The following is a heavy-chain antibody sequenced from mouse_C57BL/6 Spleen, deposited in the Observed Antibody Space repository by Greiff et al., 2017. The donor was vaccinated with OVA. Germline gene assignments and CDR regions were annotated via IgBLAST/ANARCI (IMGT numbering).Heavy chain of an antibody. CDR3: AIPIYYEYDGPLNFDV. V-gene: IGHV2-2*01. J-gene: IGHJ1*03. D-gene: IGHD2-4*01. CDR1: GFSLTSYG. CDR2: IWSGGST. Sequence: QVQLQQSGPGLVQPSQSLSITCTVSGFSLTSYGVHWVRQSPGKGLEWLGVIWSGGSTDYNAAFISRLSISKDNSNSQVFFKMNSLQADDTAIYYCAIPIYYEYDGPLNFDVWGTGTTVTVSS.